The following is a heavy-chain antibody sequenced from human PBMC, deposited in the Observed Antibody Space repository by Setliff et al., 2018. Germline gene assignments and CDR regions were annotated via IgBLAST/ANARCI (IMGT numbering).Heavy chain of an antibody. CDR2: IYPGDSDT. Sequence: GESLKISCQGSGYTFSNYWIGWVRQMPGKGLEWMGVIYPGDSDTRYSPSFKGQVTISADKSISTAYLQWSSLEASDTAMYYCARLGYGDGFDIWGQGTMVTVSS. J-gene: IGHJ3*02. CDR3: ARLGYGDGFDI. CDR1: GYTFSNYW. D-gene: IGHD5-18*01. V-gene: IGHV5-51*01.